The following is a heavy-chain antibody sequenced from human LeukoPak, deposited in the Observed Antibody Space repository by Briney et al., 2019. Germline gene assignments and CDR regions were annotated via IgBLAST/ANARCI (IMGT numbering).Heavy chain of an antibody. Sequence: PSETLSLTCTVSGGSISSYYWSWLRQPPGKGLEWIGYIYYSGSTNYNPSLKSRVTISVDTSNNQFSLKLSSVTAADTAVYYCARHHTPRSQQLAFDYWGQGTLVTVSS. CDR1: GGSISSYY. J-gene: IGHJ4*02. D-gene: IGHD6-13*01. V-gene: IGHV4-59*08. CDR3: ARHHTPRSQQLAFDY. CDR2: IYYSGST.